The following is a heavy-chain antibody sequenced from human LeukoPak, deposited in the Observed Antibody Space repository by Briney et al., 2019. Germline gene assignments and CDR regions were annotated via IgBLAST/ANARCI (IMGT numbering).Heavy chain of an antibody. CDR1: GGSITSNTYY. J-gene: IGHJ4*02. V-gene: IGHV4-39*07. D-gene: IGHD2-2*01. CDR3: ARDPHCSSTNCPFDF. Sequence: SETLSLTCTVSGGSITSNTYYWGWVRQPPGRGLEWIGYIWRSDHTNYNPSLKSRVTMSLDKSKNQFSLKLSSVTAADTAVYYCARDPHCSSTNCPFDFWGQGTLVIVSS. CDR2: IWRSDHT.